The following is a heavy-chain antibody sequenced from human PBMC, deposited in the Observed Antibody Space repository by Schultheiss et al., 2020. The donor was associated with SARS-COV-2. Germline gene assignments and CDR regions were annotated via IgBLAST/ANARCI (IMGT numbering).Heavy chain of an antibody. CDR2: INHSGST. J-gene: IGHJ4*02. Sequence: SETLSLTCTVSGGSISGYYWSWIRQPPGKGLEWIGEINHSGSTNYNPSLKSRVTISVDTSKNQFSLKLSSVTAADTAVYYCARGSGPYIAAAGAYWGQGTLVTVSS. D-gene: IGHD6-13*01. CDR3: ARGSGPYIAAAGAY. V-gene: IGHV4-34*01. CDR1: GGSISGYY.